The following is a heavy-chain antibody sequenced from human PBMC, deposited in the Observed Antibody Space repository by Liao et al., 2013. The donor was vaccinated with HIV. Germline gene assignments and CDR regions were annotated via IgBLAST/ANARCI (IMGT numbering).Heavy chain of an antibody. Sequence: QVQLQQWGAGLLKPSETLSLTCAVYGGSFSGYYWTWIRQPAGKGLEWIGRIYSTGSTNYNPSLKSRVTMSVDTSKNHFSLKLSSVTAADTAVYFCARGIVWFGEPTFDSWGQGTLVTVSS. V-gene: IGHV4-59*10. J-gene: IGHJ4*02. CDR1: GGSFSGYY. CDR2: IYSTGST. CDR3: ARGIVWFGEPTFDS. D-gene: IGHD3-10*01.